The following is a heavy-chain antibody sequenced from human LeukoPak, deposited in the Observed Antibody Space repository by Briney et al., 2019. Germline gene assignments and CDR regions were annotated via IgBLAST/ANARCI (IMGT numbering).Heavy chain of an antibody. CDR3: GRFGYVAGVDL. J-gene: IGHJ4*02. Sequence: GSLRPSCAAPGFSLSSLLVKGVRQAPGSGPEWVANINPGGTETYYVEPVKGRFTISRDNAKNLVYLQMNSLRAEDSAVYHCGRFGYVAGVDLWGQGTLVTVSS. CDR1: GFSLSSLL. D-gene: IGHD6-19*01. CDR2: INPGGTET. V-gene: IGHV3-7*01.